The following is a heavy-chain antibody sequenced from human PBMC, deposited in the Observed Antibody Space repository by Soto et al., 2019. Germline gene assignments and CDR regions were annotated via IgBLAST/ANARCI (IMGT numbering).Heavy chain of an antibody. CDR3: TRHPTPGYCSGGSCPTGLYGMDV. CDR1: GFTFSGSA. V-gene: IGHV3-73*02. CDR2: IRSKANSYAT. D-gene: IGHD2-15*01. Sequence: EVQLVESGGGLVQPGGSLKLSCAASGFTFSGSAMHWVRQASGKGLEWVGRIRSKANSYATAYAASVKGRFTISRDDSKNTAYLQMNSLKAEDTAVYYCTRHPTPGYCSGGSCPTGLYGMDVWGQGTTVTVSS. J-gene: IGHJ6*02.